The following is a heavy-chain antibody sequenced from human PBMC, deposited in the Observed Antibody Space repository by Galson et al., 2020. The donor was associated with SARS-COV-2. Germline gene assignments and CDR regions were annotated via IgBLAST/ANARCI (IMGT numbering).Heavy chain of an antibody. V-gene: IGHV3-11*01. D-gene: IGHD3-10*01. CDR3: ARVTFYRQDY. J-gene: IGHJ4*02. CDR1: GFRFSDNY. CDR2: IIPSGGGK. Sequence: NSAGSLTLSCAASGFRFSDNYMQWIRQSPGKALETISAIIPSGGGKDYSDSVKGRFAVSRDNAKNSLYLQMNSLTAEDTSIYYCARVTFYRQDYWCQGTLVTVAS.